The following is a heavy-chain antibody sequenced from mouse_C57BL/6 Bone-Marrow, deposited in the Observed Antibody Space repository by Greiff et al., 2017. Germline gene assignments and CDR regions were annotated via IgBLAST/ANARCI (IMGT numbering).Heavy chain of an antibody. V-gene: IGHV1-7*01. D-gene: IGHD1-2*01. Sequence: QVQLQQSGAELAKPGASVKLSCKASGYTFTSYWMHWVKQRPGQGLEWIGYINPSSGYTKYNQKFKDKATLTADKASSTAYMQLSSLTSEDSAVYYGARLERYYGPDWYFDVWGTGTTVTVSS. CDR1: GYTFTSYW. CDR2: INPSSGYT. J-gene: IGHJ1*03. CDR3: ARLERYYGPDWYFDV.